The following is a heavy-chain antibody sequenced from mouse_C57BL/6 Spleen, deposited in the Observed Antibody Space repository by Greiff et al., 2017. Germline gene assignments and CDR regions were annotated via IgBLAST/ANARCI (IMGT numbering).Heavy chain of an antibody. V-gene: IGHV1-22*01. CDR2: INPNNGGT. CDR3: ARGDYYGSSSPYFDV. Sequence: EVQLQQSGPELVKPGASVKMSCKASGYTFTDYNMHWVKQSHGESLEWIGYINPNNGGTSYNQKFKGKATLTVNKSSSTAYMELRSLTSEDSAVYYCARGDYYGSSSPYFDVWGTGTTVTVSS. D-gene: IGHD1-1*01. J-gene: IGHJ1*03. CDR1: GYTFTDYN.